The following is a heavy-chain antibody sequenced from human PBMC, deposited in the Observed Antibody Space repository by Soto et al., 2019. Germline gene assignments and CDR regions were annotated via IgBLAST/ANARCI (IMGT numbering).Heavy chain of an antibody. V-gene: IGHV6-1*01. Sequence: PSQTLSLTCAISGDSVSSNDATWDWIRQSPSRGLEWLGRTYYRSKWQSDYAVSVKSRISINPDTSKNQFSLKLSSVTAADTAVYYCARGGYGGNSGLGHLDYWGQGTLVTVSS. CDR3: ARGGYGGNSGLGHLDY. CDR1: GDSVSSNDAT. CDR2: TYYRSKWQS. D-gene: IGHD2-21*02. J-gene: IGHJ4*02.